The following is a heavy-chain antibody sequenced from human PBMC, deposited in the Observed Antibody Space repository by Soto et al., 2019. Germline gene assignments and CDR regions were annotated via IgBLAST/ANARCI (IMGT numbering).Heavy chain of an antibody. J-gene: IGHJ6*02. V-gene: IGHV3-48*02. CDR2: ISRSSTGI. CDR3: ARAVTWGLDV. CDR1: GFTFSLYS. D-gene: IGHD3-10*01. Sequence: EVQLVESGGGLVQPGGSLRLSCAASGFTFSLYSMSCVRPAPGKGLEWVSYISRSSTGIHYADSVKGRFTISRHDATNSMPLQMNSLRDGDTAVYYCARAVTWGLDVWGQGTTVSISS.